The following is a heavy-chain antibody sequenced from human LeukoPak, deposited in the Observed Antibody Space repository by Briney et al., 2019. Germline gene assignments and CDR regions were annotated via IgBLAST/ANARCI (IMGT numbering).Heavy chain of an antibody. CDR1: GGSFSGYY. CDR3: ARAGIYYDSSGSYNWFDP. CDR2: INHSGST. Sequence: PSETLSLTCAVYGGSFSGYYWSWIRQPPGKGLEWIGEINHSGSTNYNPSLKSRVTISVDTSKNQFSLKLSSVTAADTAVYYCARAGIYYDSSGSYNWFDPWGQGTLVTVSS. V-gene: IGHV4-34*01. J-gene: IGHJ5*02. D-gene: IGHD3-22*01.